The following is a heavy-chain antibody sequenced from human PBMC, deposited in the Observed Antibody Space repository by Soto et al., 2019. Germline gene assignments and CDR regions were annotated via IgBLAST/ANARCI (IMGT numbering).Heavy chain of an antibody. J-gene: IGHJ4*01. CDR2: TYYRSKWYY. CDR1: GDSVSSNSAG. V-gene: IGHV6-1*01. CDR3: ARGEQYSGRIFDY. D-gene: IGHD1-26*01. Sequence: SPTLSLTCVITGDSVSSNSAGWSGVRQSPSRGLEWLGRTYYRSKWYYEYAVSVRGRITINPDTSKNQYSLQLNSVTPEDTAVYFCARGEQYSGRIFDYWGQGTLVTVSS.